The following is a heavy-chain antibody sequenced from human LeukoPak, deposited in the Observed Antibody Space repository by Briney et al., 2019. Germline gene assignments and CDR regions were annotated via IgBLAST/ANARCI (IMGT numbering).Heavy chain of an antibody. CDR3: ASGRPDLTYYDYVWGSYRHSDFDY. D-gene: IGHD3-16*02. V-gene: IGHV3-48*03. J-gene: IGHJ4*02. CDR1: GFTFSSYE. Sequence: GGSLRLSCAASGFTFSSYEMNWVRQAPGKGLEWVSYISSSGSTIYYADSVKGRFTISRDNAKNSLYLQMNSLRAEDTAVYYCASGRPDLTYYDYVWGSYRHSDFDYWGQGTLVTVSS. CDR2: ISSSGSTI.